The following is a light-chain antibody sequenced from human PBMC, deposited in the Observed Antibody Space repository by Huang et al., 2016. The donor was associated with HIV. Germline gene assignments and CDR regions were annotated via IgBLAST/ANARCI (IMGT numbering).Light chain of an antibody. CDR2: GAS. Sequence: EIVVTQSPATLSVSPGERATLSCRASQSVRNNLAWYQQKPGQAPRLLIYGASTRATGIPYRFSGSGSGTEFTLSISSLQSEDFAVYFCHQYNNWPQTFGGGTKVEIK. J-gene: IGKJ4*01. CDR1: QSVRNN. V-gene: IGKV3-15*01. CDR3: HQYNNWPQT.